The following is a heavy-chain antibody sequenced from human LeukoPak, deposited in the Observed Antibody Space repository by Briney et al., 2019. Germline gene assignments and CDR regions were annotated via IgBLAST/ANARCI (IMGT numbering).Heavy chain of an antibody. CDR3: AGLDWDFDC. D-gene: IGHD3-9*01. J-gene: IGHJ4*02. Sequence: GSLRLSCAASGFTFSSYSMNWVRQPPGKGLEWIGEINHSGSTNYNPSLKSRVTISVDTSKNQFSLKLTSVTAADTAAYYCAGLDWDFDCWGQGTLVTVSS. V-gene: IGHV4-34*08. CDR2: INHSGST. CDR1: GFTFSSYS.